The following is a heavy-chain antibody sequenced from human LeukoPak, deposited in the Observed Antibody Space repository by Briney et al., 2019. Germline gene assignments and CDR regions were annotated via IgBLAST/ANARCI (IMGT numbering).Heavy chain of an antibody. V-gene: IGHV1-8*03. D-gene: IGHD3-10*01. CDR1: GYTFTSYD. CDR3: ARERFGSIGLWY. J-gene: IGHJ4*02. Sequence: ASVKVSCKASGYTFTSYDINWVRQATGQGLEWMGWMNPDSGNTGYAQKFQGRVTITRNTSTSTAYMELSSLRSEDTAVYYCARERFGSIGLWYWGQGTLVTVSS. CDR2: MNPDSGNT.